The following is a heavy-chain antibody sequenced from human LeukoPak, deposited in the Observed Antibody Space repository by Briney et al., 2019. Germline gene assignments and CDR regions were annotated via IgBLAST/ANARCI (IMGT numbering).Heavy chain of an antibody. CDR2: INPSGGST. CDR3: ASSQEPHQVDC. V-gene: IGHV1-46*01. Sequence: ASVKVSCKASGYTFTSYYMHWVRQAPGQGLEWMGIINPSGGSTSYAQKFQGRVTMTRDTSTSTVYMEPSSLRSEDTAVYYCASSQEPHQVDCWGQGTLVTVSS. D-gene: IGHD1-26*01. CDR1: GYTFTSYY. J-gene: IGHJ4*02.